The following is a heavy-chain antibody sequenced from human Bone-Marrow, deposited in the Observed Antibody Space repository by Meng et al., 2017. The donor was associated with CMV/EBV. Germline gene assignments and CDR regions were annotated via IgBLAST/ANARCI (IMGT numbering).Heavy chain of an antibody. CDR1: GGSFSGYY. J-gene: IGHJ4*02. D-gene: IGHD5-18*01. CDR3: GRGKGRIQLWLRGYYFDY. V-gene: IGHV4-34*01. Sequence: SETRSLTCAVYGGSFSGYYWSWIRQPPGKGLEWIGEINHSGSTNYNPSLKSRVTISVDTSKNQFSLKLSSVTAADTAVYYCGRGKGRIQLWLRGYYFDYWGQGTLVTVSS. CDR2: INHSGST.